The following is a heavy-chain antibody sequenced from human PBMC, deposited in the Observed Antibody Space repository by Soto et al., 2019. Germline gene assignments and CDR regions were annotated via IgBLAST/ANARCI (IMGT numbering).Heavy chain of an antibody. D-gene: IGHD2-2*01. CDR3: ARAVLEVSVVPADYYGMDV. CDR1: GGFMTSGDFF. Sequence: QRLSITSTAPGGFMTSGDFFCTWIRQPPVNGWEWLGYTYYRGSTYYNPYLKSRLTISVDTSKNQISLKLTAVTAVDTAVDFCARAVLEVSVVPADYYGMDVWGQGTTVTFSS. CDR2: TYYRGST. V-gene: IGHV4-30-4*01. J-gene: IGHJ6*02.